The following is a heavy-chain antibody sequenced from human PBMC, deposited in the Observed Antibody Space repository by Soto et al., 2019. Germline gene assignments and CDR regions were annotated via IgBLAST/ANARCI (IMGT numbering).Heavy chain of an antibody. CDR2: INPNSGGT. Sequence: ASVKVSCKASGYTFTGYYIHWVRQAPGQGLEWMGWINPNSGGTNYAQKFQGRVTMTRDTSISTAYMELSRLRSDDTAVYYCARGYYDILTPYYYFDYWGQGTLVTVSS. CDR1: GYTFTGYY. CDR3: ARGYYDILTPYYYFDY. D-gene: IGHD3-9*01. J-gene: IGHJ4*02. V-gene: IGHV1-2*02.